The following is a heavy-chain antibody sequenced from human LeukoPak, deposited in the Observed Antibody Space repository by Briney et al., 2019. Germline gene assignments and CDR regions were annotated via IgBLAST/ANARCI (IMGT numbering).Heavy chain of an antibody. V-gene: IGHV3-11*06. J-gene: IGHJ3*02. Sequence: GGSLRLSCAAPGFTFSDYYMSWVRPAPGEGLGWGSYISSSSSYTNYADSVKGRFTISRDNAKNSLYLQMNSLRAEDTAVYYCAREGSNWGSNAFDIWGQGTMVTVSS. CDR2: ISSSSSYT. D-gene: IGHD7-27*01. CDR3: AREGSNWGSNAFDI. CDR1: GFTFSDYY.